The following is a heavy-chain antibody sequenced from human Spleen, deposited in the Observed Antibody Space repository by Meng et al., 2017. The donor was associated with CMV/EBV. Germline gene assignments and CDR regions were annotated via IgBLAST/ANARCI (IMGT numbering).Heavy chain of an antibody. CDR3: ARFHSDCSSTSCYL. D-gene: IGHD2-2*01. CDR1: GFTFSSYE. Sequence: GGSLRLSCAASGFTFSSYEMNWVRQAPGKGLEWVSYISSSGSTIYYADSVKGRFTISRDNAKNSLYLQMNSLRAEDTAVYYCARFHSDCSSTSCYLWGQGTLVTVSS. V-gene: IGHV3-48*03. J-gene: IGHJ4*02. CDR2: ISSSGSTI.